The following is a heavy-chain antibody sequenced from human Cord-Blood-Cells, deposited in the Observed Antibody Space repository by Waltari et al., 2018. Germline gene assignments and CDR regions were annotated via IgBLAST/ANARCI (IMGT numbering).Heavy chain of an antibody. CDR3: ARSDYGDYYYYYYMDV. V-gene: IGHV1-69*09. J-gene: IGHJ6*03. CDR1: GGTFSSYA. CDR2: IIPILGIA. D-gene: IGHD4-17*01. Sequence: QVQLVQSGAEVKKPGSSVKVSCKASGGTFSSYAISWVRQAPGQGLEWMGRIIPILGIANYAQKFQGRVTITADKSTSTAYMELSSLRSEDTAVYYCARSDYGDYYYYYYMDVWGKGTTVTVSS.